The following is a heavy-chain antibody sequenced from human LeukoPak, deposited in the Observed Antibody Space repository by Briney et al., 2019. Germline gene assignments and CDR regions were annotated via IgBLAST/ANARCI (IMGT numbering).Heavy chain of an antibody. V-gene: IGHV5-51*01. D-gene: IGHD3-22*01. J-gene: IGHJ5*02. CDR2: IHPGKSDT. CDR3: ARHLNYYDSSGYYYADS. CDR1: GYSFTNYW. Sequence: GESLKISCKGSGYSFTNYWIAWVRQMPGKGLEWMGVIHPGKSDTRYRPSFQGQVTILVDKSNSTAFLQWSSLQASDSAMYYCARHLNYYDSSGYYYADSWGQGTLVTVSS.